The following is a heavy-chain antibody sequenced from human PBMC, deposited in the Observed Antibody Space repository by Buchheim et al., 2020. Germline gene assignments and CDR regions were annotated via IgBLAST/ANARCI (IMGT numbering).Heavy chain of an antibody. CDR1: GFTFSSYS. CDR2: ISTGSSAM. Sequence: EVQLVESGGGLVQPGGSLRLSCVVSGFTFSSYSMHWVRQAPGKGLEWVAYISTGSSAMYYANSVKGRFTISRDNAKSSLYLQVNSLRAENTAVYYCARLSKVVTPGYWGQGTL. D-gene: IGHD4-23*01. V-gene: IGHV3-48*01. J-gene: IGHJ4*02. CDR3: ARLSKVVTPGY.